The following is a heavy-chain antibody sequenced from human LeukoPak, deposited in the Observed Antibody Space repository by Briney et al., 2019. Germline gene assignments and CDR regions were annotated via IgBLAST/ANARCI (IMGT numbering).Heavy chain of an antibody. V-gene: IGHV1-2*02. CDR3: ARGSSWIQLWSLDC. CDR1: GYTFTGYY. Sequence: ASVKVSCKASGYTFTGYYMHWVRQAPGQGLEWMGWINPNSGGTNYAQKFQGRVTMTRDTSISTAYMEMSRLRSDDTAVYYCARGSSWIQLWSLDCWGQGTLVTVSS. CDR2: INPNSGGT. J-gene: IGHJ4*02. D-gene: IGHD5-18*01.